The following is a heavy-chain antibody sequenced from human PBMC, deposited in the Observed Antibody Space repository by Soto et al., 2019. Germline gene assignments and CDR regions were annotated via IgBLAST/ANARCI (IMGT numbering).Heavy chain of an antibody. CDR3: AKDAIPYNGKNDGFDI. J-gene: IGHJ3*02. D-gene: IGHD1-20*01. CDR1: GFTFGDYA. Sequence: GESLKISCAASGFTFGDYAMYWVRQAPGKGLDWVSHIGGTGGSPQYTNSVKGRFTISRDNSKSTLFLQMNSLRVEDTAVYYCAKDAIPYNGKNDGFDIWGQGTMVTVSS. V-gene: IGHV3-23*01. CDR2: IGGTGGSP.